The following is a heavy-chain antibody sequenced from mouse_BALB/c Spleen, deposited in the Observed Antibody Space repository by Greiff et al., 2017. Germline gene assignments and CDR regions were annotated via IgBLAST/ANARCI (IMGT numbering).Heavy chain of an antibody. D-gene: IGHD2-14*01. CDR1: GFTFSSYT. Sequence: EVQLQQSGGGLVKPGGSLKLSCAASGFTFSSYTMSWVRQTPEKRLEWVATISSGGGNTYYPDSVKGRFTISRDNAKNNLYLQMSSLRSEDTALYYCARHRYDERPLDYWGQGTLVTVSA. V-gene: IGHV5-9*03. CDR3: ARHRYDERPLDY. CDR2: ISSGGGNT. J-gene: IGHJ3*01.